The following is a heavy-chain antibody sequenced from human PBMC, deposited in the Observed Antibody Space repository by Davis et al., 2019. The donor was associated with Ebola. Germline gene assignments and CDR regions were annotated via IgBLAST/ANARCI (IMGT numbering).Heavy chain of an antibody. V-gene: IGHV4-34*01. CDR1: GGSFSGYY. CDR2: INHSGST. CDR3: ARDAYCGGDCYSGAFDI. Sequence: SETLSLTCAVYGGSFSGYYWSWIRQPPGKGLEWIGEINHSGSTNYNPSLKSRVTISVDTSKNQFSLKLSSVTAADTAVYYCARDAYCGGDCYSGAFDIWGQGTMVTVSS. D-gene: IGHD2-21*02. J-gene: IGHJ3*02.